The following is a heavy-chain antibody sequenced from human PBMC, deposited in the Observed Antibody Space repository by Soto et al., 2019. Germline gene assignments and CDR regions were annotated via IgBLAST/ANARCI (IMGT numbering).Heavy chain of an antibody. V-gene: IGHV3-21*01. D-gene: IGHD6-19*01. J-gene: IGHJ4*02. CDR2: ISSSSSYI. CDR1: GFTFSSYS. CDR3: ARARGVDSGWYGY. Sequence: GGSMRLSCGAAGFTFSSYSMNWVRQDPGKGLEWVSSISSSSSYIYYADSVKGRFTISRDNAKNSLYLQMNSLRAEDTAVYYCARARGVDSGWYGYWGQGTLVTVSS.